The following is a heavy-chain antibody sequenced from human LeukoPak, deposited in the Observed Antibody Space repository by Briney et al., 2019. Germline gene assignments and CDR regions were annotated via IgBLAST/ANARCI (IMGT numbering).Heavy chain of an antibody. V-gene: IGHV1-2*02. CDR1: GYTFTGYY. CDR2: INPNSGGT. J-gene: IGHJ4*02. CDR3: ARDTAAGTGAVDY. D-gene: IGHD6-13*01. Sequence: ASVKVSCKASGYTFTGYYMHWVRQAPGQGLEWMGWINPNSGGTNYAQKFQGRVTMTRDTSISTAYMELSRLRSDDTAVYYCARDTAAGTGAVDYWGQGTLVTVSS.